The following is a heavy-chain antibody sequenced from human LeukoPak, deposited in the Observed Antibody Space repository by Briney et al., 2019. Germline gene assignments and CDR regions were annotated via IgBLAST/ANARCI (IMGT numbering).Heavy chain of an antibody. D-gene: IGHD4-23*01. Sequence: SETLSLTCAVSGGSISSGLCWTWVRQPPRKGLEWIGEIYPSGTTNYNPSLKSRVTISVDKSENQFSLKLYSVTAADTAVYYCTRNAGNSDFDYWGQGTLVTVSS. J-gene: IGHJ4*02. CDR3: TRNAGNSDFDY. CDR1: GGSISSGLC. CDR2: IYPSGTT. V-gene: IGHV4-4*02.